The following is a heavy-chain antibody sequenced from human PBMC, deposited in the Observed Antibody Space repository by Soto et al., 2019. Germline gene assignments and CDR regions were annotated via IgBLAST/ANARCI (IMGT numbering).Heavy chain of an antibody. Sequence: QVQLQQWGAGPLRPLETLSLTCGVSGGSFSGYYWAWIRQSPGKGLEGIGEINDRGSLNYNPSLKSRVSISLDTSKNHYSLNLRSVTAADTAVYYCARESHDILTGPPWVWYFDLWGRGTLVTVSS. D-gene: IGHD3-9*01. CDR3: ARESHDILTGPPWVWYFDL. CDR1: GGSFSGYY. J-gene: IGHJ2*01. V-gene: IGHV4-34*01. CDR2: INDRGSL.